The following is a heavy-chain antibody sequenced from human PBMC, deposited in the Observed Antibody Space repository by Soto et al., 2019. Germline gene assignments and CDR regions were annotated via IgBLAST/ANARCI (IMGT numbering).Heavy chain of an antibody. CDR3: AGTITMNRGAIKALDN. CDR1: GGSISSGGYY. V-gene: IGHV4-31*03. D-gene: IGHD3-10*01. J-gene: IGHJ4*02. CDR2: IYYSGST. Sequence: SETLSLTCTVSGGSISSGGYYWSWIRQHPGKGLEWIGYIYYSGSTYYNPSLKSRVTISVDTSNNQFSLKLSSVTAADTAVYYCAGTITMNRGAIKALDNWGQGTLVTVSS.